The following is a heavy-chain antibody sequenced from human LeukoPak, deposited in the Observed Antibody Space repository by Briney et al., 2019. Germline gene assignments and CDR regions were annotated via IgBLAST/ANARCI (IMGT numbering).Heavy chain of an antibody. V-gene: IGHV3-23*01. CDR1: GFIFSNYA. Sequence: GGSLRLSCAASGFIFSNYAMSWVRQAPGKGLEWVSTIRVSAADTYYADSVKGRFTISRDDSKNTLYLQMNILRVDDTAVYYCAKERFYGSGTYLRLDFWGQGTLITVSS. D-gene: IGHD3-10*01. J-gene: IGHJ4*02. CDR2: IRVSAADT. CDR3: AKERFYGSGTYLRLDF.